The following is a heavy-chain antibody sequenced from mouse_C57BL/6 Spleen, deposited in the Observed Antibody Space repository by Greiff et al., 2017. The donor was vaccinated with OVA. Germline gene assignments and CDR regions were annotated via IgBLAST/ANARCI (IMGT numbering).Heavy chain of an antibody. J-gene: IGHJ2*01. Sequence: QVQLQQPGTELVKPGASVKLSCKASGYPFTSYWMHWVKQRPGQGLEWIGNIKPSNGGHNYNEKFKSKATLTVDKSSSTAYMQLSSLTSEDSAVYYCAREGDDGYYEDYWGQGTTLTVSS. CDR2: IKPSNGGH. D-gene: IGHD2-3*01. CDR3: AREGDDGYYEDY. V-gene: IGHV1-53*01. CDR1: GYPFTSYW.